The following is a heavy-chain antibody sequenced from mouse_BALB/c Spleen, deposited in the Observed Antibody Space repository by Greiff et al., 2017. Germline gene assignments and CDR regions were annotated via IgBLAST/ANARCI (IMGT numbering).Heavy chain of an antibody. J-gene: IGHJ2*01. CDR3: ARNGGSGYYFDY. CDR2: IWSGGST. CDR1: GFSLTSYG. D-gene: IGHD3-1*01. Sequence: VQRVESGPGLVQPSQSLSITCTVSGFSLTSYGVHWVRQSPGKGLEWLGVIWSGGSTDYNAAFISRLSISKDNSKSQVFFKMNSLQANDTAIYYCARNGGSGYYFDYWGQGTTLTVSS. V-gene: IGHV2-2*02.